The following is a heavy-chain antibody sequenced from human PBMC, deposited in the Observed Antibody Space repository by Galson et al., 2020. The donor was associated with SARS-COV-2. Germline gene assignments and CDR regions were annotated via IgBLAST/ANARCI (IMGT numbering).Heavy chain of an antibody. Sequence: KMSGPTLVKPTQTLTLTCTFSGFSHTTSGVGVGWIRQPPRKALEWLALIYLDDDKRYSPSLKSRLTITKDTSKNQVVLTMTNMDPVDTATYYCADRQLEMATIAFDYWGQGTLVTVSS. CDR2: IYLDDDK. J-gene: IGHJ4*02. CDR1: GFSHTTSGVG. V-gene: IGHV2-5*02. CDR3: ADRQLEMATIAFDY. D-gene: IGHD5-12*01.